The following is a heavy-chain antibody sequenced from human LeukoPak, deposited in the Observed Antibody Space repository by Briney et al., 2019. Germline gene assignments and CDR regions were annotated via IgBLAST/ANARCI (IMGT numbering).Heavy chain of an antibody. V-gene: IGHV3-30*18. Sequence: GGSLRLSCAASGFTFSSYGMHWVRQAPGKGLEWVAVISYDGSNKYYADSVKGRFTISRDNSKNTLYLQMNSLRAEDTAVYYCAKETSPPSIAAAGNDAFDIWGQGTMVTVSS. CDR2: ISYDGSNK. CDR1: GFTFSSYG. CDR3: AKETSPPSIAAAGNDAFDI. J-gene: IGHJ3*02. D-gene: IGHD6-13*01.